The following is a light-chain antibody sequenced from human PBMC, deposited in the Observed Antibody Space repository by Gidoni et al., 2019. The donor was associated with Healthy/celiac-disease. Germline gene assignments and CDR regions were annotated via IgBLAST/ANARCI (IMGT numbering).Light chain of an antibody. CDR3: QSYDSSLSGCV. J-gene: IGLJ1*01. CDR2: GNS. V-gene: IGLV1-40*01. CDR1: SANIGAGYD. Sequence: QSVLTQPPSVSGAPGPRVTISCTGSSANIGAGYDVHWYQQRPGTAPKLLIYGNSNRPSGVPDRCSGSKSGTSASLAITGLQAEDEADYYCQSYDSSLSGCVFGTGTKVTVL.